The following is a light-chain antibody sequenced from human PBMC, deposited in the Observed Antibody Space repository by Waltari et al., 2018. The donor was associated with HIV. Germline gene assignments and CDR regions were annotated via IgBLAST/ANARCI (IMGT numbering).Light chain of an antibody. V-gene: IGKV1-NL1*01. Sequence: IQMTQSTSSLSPSVGDRVTITCRASQAVSNTVAWYQQKRGKAPRLLLYGASSMESGIPARFSGSRSGTDYALTISSLQPEDFAVYYCQQYITPPPLTFGGGTKVEIK. CDR1: QAVSNT. J-gene: IGKJ4*01. CDR2: GAS. CDR3: QQYITPPPLT.